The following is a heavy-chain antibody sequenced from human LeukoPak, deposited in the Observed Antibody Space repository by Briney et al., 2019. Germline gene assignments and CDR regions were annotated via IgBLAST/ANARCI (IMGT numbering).Heavy chain of an antibody. CDR1: GGSISSCF. J-gene: IGHJ4*02. V-gene: IGHV4-59*01. D-gene: IGHD5-12*01. Sequence: SETLSLTCTVSGGSISSCFWSWVRQPPGKGLEWIGYIYYSGSTNYNPSLKSRVTISVDTSKNQFSLKLASVTTADTAVYYCARDRWLGYWGQGTLVTVSS. CDR2: IYYSGST. CDR3: ARDRWLGY.